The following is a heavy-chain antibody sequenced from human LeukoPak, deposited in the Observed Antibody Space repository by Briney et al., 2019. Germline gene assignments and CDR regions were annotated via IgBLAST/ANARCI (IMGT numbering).Heavy chain of an antibody. CDR2: INHSGST. V-gene: IGHV4-34*01. J-gene: IGHJ4*02. CDR3: ARGGSQYYDFWSGYD. Sequence: PSETLSLTRAVYVGSLSGYYWSWIRPPPGKGLEWIGEINHSGSTNYNPSLKSRVTISVDTSKNQFSLKLSSVTAADTAVYYCARGGSQYYDFWSGYDWGQGTLVTVSS. D-gene: IGHD3-3*01. CDR1: VGSLSGYY.